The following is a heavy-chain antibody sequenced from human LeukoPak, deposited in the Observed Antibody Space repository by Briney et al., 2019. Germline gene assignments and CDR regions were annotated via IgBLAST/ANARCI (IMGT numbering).Heavy chain of an antibody. V-gene: IGHV1-2*02. CDR2: INPNSGGT. CDR1: GYTFTGYY. D-gene: IGHD2-2*01. J-gene: IGHJ3*02. CDR3: ARDRSYCSSTSCYCDI. Sequence: ASVKVSCKASGYTFTGYYMHWVRQAPGQGLEWMGWINPNSGGTNYAQKFQGRVTMTRDTSISTAYMELSRLRSDDTAVYYCARDRSYCSSTSCYCDIWGQGTMVTVSS.